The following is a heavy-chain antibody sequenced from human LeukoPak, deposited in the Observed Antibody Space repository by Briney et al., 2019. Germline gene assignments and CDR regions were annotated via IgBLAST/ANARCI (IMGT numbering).Heavy chain of an antibody. Sequence: GGSLRLSCAASGFTFSSSWMSWVRQAPGKGLEWVANIKQDESEKYYVDSVKGRFTISRDNAWNSLYLQMNSLRAEDTAVYYCARVRTVTYYGMDVWGKGTTVTVSS. CDR1: GFTFSSSW. J-gene: IGHJ6*04. V-gene: IGHV3-7*03. D-gene: IGHD4-17*01. CDR3: ARVRTVTYYGMDV. CDR2: IKQDESEK.